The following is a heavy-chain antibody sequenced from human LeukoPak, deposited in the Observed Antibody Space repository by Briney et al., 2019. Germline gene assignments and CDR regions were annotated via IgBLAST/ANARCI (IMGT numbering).Heavy chain of an antibody. CDR3: ARRRDGYNWDYFDY. V-gene: IGHV4-59*08. D-gene: IGHD5-24*01. J-gene: IGHJ4*02. CDR1: GGSISSYY. CDR2: IYYSGST. Sequence: SENLSLTCTVSGGSISSYYWSWIRQPPGKGLEWIGYIYYSGSTNYNPSLKSRVTISVDTSKNQFSLKLSSVTAADTAVYYCARRRDGYNWDYFDYWGQGTLVTVSS.